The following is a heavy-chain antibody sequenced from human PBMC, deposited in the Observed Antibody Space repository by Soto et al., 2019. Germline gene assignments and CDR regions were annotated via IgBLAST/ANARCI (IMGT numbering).Heavy chain of an antibody. Sequence: EVQLVEFGGGLVQPGGSLRLSCAASGFNVNNNYMSWVRQAPGKGLEWASIIYRGGDTYYADSVKGRFSISRDKSKNTLYLQMKRLRAEDTAVYYCARDSNDVVLFDAFDIWGQGTMVTVSS. CDR2: IYRGGDT. D-gene: IGHD1-1*01. V-gene: IGHV3-66*01. J-gene: IGHJ3*02. CDR1: GFNVNNNY. CDR3: ARDSNDVVLFDAFDI.